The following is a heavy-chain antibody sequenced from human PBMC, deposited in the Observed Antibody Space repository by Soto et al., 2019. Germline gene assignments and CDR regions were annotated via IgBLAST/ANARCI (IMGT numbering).Heavy chain of an antibody. D-gene: IGHD6-6*01. J-gene: IGHJ4*02. CDR2: ISGSGGSI. CDR1: GFTFSSYA. V-gene: IGHV3-23*01. Sequence: EGQLLESVGGLVQPGGSLRLACAASGFTFSSYAMSWVRQAPGKWLDWVSAISGSGGSIYYADSVKGRFTISRDNSKNTLYLQMNSLRAEDTAVYYCAKGQSSIAARLLDYWGQGTLFNVSS. CDR3: AKGQSSIAARLLDY.